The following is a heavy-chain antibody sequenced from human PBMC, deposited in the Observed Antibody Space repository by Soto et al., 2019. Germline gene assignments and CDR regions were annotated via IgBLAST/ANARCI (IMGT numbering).Heavy chain of an antibody. D-gene: IGHD3-22*01. CDR2: IRQDGSET. CDR3: ARDIYYDSSGYYYEIGLGY. CDR1: GFRFSSYW. V-gene: IGHV3-7*03. J-gene: IGHJ4*02. Sequence: EVQLVESGGGLVQPGGSLSLSCAASGFRFSSYWMSWVRQAPGKGLEWVANIRQDGSETYYVDSVTGRFTISRDNAETSLYLQMNSLRAEDTAVYYCARDIYYDSSGYYYEIGLGYCGQGTLVTVSS.